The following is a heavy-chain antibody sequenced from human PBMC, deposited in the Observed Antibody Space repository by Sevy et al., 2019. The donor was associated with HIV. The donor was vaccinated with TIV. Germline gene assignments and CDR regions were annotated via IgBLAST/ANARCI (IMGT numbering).Heavy chain of an antibody. J-gene: IGHJ5*02. CDR2: IIPIFGTA. Sequence: ASVKVSCKASGGTFSSYAISWVRQAPGQGLEWMGGIIPIFGTANCAQKFQGRVTITADESTSTAYMELSSLRSEDTAVYYWSREEVAHSSSTRLWFDPWGQGTLVTVSS. V-gene: IGHV1-69*13. CDR3: SREEVAHSSSTRLWFDP. CDR1: GGTFSSYA. D-gene: IGHD6-13*01.